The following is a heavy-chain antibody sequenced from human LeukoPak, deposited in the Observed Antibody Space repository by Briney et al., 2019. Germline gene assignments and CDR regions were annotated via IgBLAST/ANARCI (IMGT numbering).Heavy chain of an antibody. CDR1: GGSISSSSYY. D-gene: IGHD3-22*01. CDR3: ARGPYYYDSSGD. J-gene: IGHJ4*02. Sequence: PSETLSLTCTVSGGSISSSSYYWGWIRQPPGKGLEGLGSIYYSGSTYYNPSLNSRVTISVDTTKNQFSLKLSSVTAADTAVYYCARGPYYYDSSGDWGQGTLVTVSS. CDR2: IYYSGST. V-gene: IGHV4-39*07.